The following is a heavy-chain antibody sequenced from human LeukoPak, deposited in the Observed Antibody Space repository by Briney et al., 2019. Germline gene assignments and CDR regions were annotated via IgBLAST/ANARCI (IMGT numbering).Heavy chain of an antibody. CDR2: IIPILGIA. J-gene: IGHJ6*02. Sequence: GASVKVSCKASGGTFSSYAISRVRQAPGQGLEWMGRIIPILGIANYAQKFQGRVTVTADKSTSTAYMELSSLRSEDTAVYYCARVRIVATYGYGMDVWGQGTTVTVSS. CDR1: GGTFSSYA. D-gene: IGHD5-12*01. CDR3: ARVRIVATYGYGMDV. V-gene: IGHV1-69*04.